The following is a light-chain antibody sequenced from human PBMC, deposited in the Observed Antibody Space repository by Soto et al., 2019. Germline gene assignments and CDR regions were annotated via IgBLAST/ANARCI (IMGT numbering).Light chain of an antibody. J-gene: IGKJ2*01. Sequence: DIQMTQSPSSLSASVGDRVTITCRANQSISTHLNWYQQKPGKAPKLLIFAASSLQSGVPSRFSGSGSGTDFTLTISSLQPEEFAAYYCQQSYSTSQHTFGMGTKLEIK. CDR3: QQSYSTSQHT. CDR1: QSISTH. V-gene: IGKV1-39*01. CDR2: AAS.